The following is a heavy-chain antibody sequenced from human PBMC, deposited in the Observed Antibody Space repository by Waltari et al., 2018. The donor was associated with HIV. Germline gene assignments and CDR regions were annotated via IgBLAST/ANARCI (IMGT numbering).Heavy chain of an antibody. D-gene: IGHD6-19*01. V-gene: IGHV1-2*02. Sequence: QVQLVQSGAEVKKPGASVKVSCKASGYNFTGYYMHWVRQARGQGLEWMGWINPNSGGTNYAQKFQGRVTMTRDTSISTAYMELSRLRSDDTAVYYCARDQGGIAVAGTPGDYWGQGTLVTVSS. CDR3: ARDQGGIAVAGTPGDY. J-gene: IGHJ4*02. CDR1: GYNFTGYY. CDR2: INPNSGGT.